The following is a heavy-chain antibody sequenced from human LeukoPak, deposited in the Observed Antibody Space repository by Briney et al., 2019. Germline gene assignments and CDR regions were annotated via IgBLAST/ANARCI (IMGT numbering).Heavy chain of an antibody. D-gene: IGHD5-18*01. CDR1: GFTFSGFP. CDR2: VSSEGSIK. V-gene: IGHV3-30-3*01. Sequence: GGALRLSCAASGFTFSGFPIPWVRQAPGQGLGWVGVVSSEGSIKFYTDSVKGRFTASRDNSKNTLYLQMNSLRAEDTAVYYCARGGYSYGLESLDYWGQGTLVTVSS. J-gene: IGHJ4*02. CDR3: ARGGYSYGLESLDY.